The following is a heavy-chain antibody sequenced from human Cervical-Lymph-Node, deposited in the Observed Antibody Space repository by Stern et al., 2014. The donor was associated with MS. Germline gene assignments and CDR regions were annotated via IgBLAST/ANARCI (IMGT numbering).Heavy chain of an antibody. CDR2: ISGDSGDT. Sequence: VQLVESGAEVKKPGASVKVSCKASGYTFSNYGILWGRQAPGKRFECWGRISGDSGDTNYAQKLQGRVTMTTDTSTSTAYMELRSLKSDDTAMYYCVRDRGTTVTFWFDPWGQGTLVIVSS. D-gene: IGHD4-17*01. V-gene: IGHV1-18*01. CDR3: VRDRGTTVTFWFDP. CDR1: GYTFSNYG. J-gene: IGHJ5*02.